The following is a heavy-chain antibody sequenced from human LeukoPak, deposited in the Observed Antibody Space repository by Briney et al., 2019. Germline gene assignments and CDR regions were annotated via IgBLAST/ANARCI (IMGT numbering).Heavy chain of an antibody. V-gene: IGHV3-7*03. CDR2: IKEDGSEK. CDR1: GFTFSSSW. CDR3: ARDRRAHGY. J-gene: IGHJ4*02. Sequence: GGSLRLSCEASGFTFSSSWMTWVRQAPGKGLEWVANIKEDGSEKYYVDSVKGRFTISRDNAKNSLYLQMNSLRAEDTAVYHCARDRRAHGYWGQGTLVTVSS.